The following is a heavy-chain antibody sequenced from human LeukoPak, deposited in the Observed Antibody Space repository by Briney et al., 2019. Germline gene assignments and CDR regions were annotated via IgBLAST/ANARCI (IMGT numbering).Heavy chain of an antibody. CDR2: IIPILRTP. Sequence: ASLKVSCKASGYTFSNYAINWVRQAPGQGPEWMGGIIPILRTPSYAEKFQGRVTITTDESTSTAHMELSGLRSEDTAVYYCTRGSDSYYYYSMDVWGRGTTVIVSS. J-gene: IGHJ6*03. CDR1: GYTFSNYA. V-gene: IGHV1-69*05. CDR3: TRGSDSYYYYSMDV.